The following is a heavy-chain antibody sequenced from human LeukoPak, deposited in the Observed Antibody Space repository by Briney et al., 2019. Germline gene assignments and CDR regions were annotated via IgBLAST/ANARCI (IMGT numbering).Heavy chain of an antibody. V-gene: IGHV3-11*06. J-gene: IGHJ4*02. CDR1: GFTFSDYY. CDR3: ARDLKDPFQYYFDY. CDR2: ISSSSSYT. Sequence: GGSLRLSCAASGFTFSDYYMSWIRQAPGKGLEWVSYISSSSSYTNYADSVKGRFTISRDNAKNSLYLQMNSLRAEDTAVYYCARDLKDPFQYYFDYWGQGTLVTVSS.